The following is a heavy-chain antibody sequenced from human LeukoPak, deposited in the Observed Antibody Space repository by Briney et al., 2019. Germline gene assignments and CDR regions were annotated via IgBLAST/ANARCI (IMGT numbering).Heavy chain of an antibody. Sequence: EASVKVSCKASGYTFTVYYMHWVRQAPGQGLEWMGWINPNSGGTNYAQKFQGRVTMTRDTSISTAYMELSRLRSDDTAVYYCARDQQQLVGGDFQHWGQGTLVTVSS. J-gene: IGHJ1*01. CDR2: INPNSGGT. V-gene: IGHV1-2*02. D-gene: IGHD6-13*01. CDR1: GYTFTVYY. CDR3: ARDQQQLVGGDFQH.